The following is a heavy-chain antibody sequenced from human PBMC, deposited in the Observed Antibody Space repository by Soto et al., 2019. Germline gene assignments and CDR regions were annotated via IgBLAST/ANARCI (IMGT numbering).Heavy chain of an antibody. Sequence: GGSLRLSCAASGFTFSSYSMNWVRQAPGKGLEWVSSISSSSSYIYYADPVKGRFTISRDNAKNSLYLQMNSLRAEDTAVYYCARDVTRYSSSWYLGYYGMDVWGQGTTVTVSS. D-gene: IGHD6-13*01. CDR3: ARDVTRYSSSWYLGYYGMDV. CDR2: ISSSSSYI. J-gene: IGHJ6*02. V-gene: IGHV3-21*01. CDR1: GFTFSSYS.